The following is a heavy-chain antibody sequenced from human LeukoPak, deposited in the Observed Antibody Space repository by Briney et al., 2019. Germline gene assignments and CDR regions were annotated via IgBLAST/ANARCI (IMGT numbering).Heavy chain of an antibody. CDR3: ASGSGSGRSECFDY. CDR2: INIDGRST. Sequence: GGSLRLSCAASGFTFSNYWMHWVRQAPGEGLEWVSRINIDGRSTNYADSVKGRFTTSRDNAKNTLYLQMNSLRAEDTAVYYCASGSGSGRSECFDYWGQGTLVTVSS. D-gene: IGHD6-25*01. V-gene: IGHV3-74*01. J-gene: IGHJ4*02. CDR1: GFTFSNYW.